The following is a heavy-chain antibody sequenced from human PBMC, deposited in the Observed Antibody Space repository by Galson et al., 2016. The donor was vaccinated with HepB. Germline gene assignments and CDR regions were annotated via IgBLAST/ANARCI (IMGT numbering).Heavy chain of an antibody. D-gene: IGHD5-12*01. CDR3: ARGSFSGYEGAGDY. J-gene: IGHJ4*02. V-gene: IGHV1-69*13. CDR2: IIPMFGTP. Sequence: SVKVSCKASGRTFSSYALSWVRQAPGEGLEWMGGIIPMFGTPNYAQKFQGRVTITADESMRTVYMDLSSLKSEDTAVYYCARGSFSGYEGAGDYWGQGTLVTVSS. CDR1: GRTFSSYA.